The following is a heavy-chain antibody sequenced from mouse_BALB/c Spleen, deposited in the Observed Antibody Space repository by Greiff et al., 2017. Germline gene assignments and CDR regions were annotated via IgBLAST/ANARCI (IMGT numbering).Heavy chain of an antibody. V-gene: IGHV2-5-1*01. CDR1: GFSLTSYG. CDR3: AKNYGGNYHWYFDV. J-gene: IGHJ1*01. CDR2: IWRGGST. Sequence: QVQLQQSGPSLVQPSQSLSITCTVSGFSLTSYGVHWVRQSPGKGLEWLGVIWRGGSTDYNAAFMSRLSITKDNSKSQVFFKMNSLQADDTAIYYCAKNYGGNYHWYFDVWGAGTTVTVSS. D-gene: IGHD1-1*02.